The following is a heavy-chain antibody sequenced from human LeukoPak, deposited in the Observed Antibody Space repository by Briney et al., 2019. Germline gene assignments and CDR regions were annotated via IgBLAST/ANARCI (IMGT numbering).Heavy chain of an antibody. CDR3: ARESVRRISMRSKGFFDY. CDR1: GFTFSSYS. CDR2: ISSSSSTI. J-gene: IGHJ4*02. Sequence: GGSLRLSCAASGFTFSSYSMNWVRQAPGKGLEWVSYISSSSSTIYYADSVKGRFTISRDNARNTLFLQMDSLRAEDTAVYYCARESVRRISMRSKGFFDYWGRGTRVTVSS. D-gene: IGHD3-22*01. V-gene: IGHV3-48*04.